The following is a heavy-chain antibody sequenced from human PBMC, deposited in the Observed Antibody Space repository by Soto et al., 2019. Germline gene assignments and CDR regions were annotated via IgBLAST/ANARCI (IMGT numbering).Heavy chain of an antibody. Sequence: SENLSLTCTVSGGSITSYYWSWIRQPAGKGLEWIGRTYVTGDSNYSPSLKSRVTMSVDTSKNQFSLSLSSATAADTAVYYCARDMRVFGGMDVWGRGITVTVSS. D-gene: IGHD3-3*01. V-gene: IGHV4-4*07. CDR2: TYVTGDS. J-gene: IGHJ6*02. CDR1: GGSITSYY. CDR3: ARDMRVFGGMDV.